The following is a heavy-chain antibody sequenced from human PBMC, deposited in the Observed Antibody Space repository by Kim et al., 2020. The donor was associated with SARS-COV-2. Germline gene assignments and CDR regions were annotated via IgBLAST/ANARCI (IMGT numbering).Heavy chain of an antibody. Sequence: RFTISRDNATNTLYLQMNSLRAEDTAVYYCARDGYYDSSGYYYYYYGMDVWGQGTTVTVSS. D-gene: IGHD3-22*01. J-gene: IGHJ6*02. V-gene: IGHV3-74*01. CDR3: ARDGYYDSSGYYYYYYGMDV.